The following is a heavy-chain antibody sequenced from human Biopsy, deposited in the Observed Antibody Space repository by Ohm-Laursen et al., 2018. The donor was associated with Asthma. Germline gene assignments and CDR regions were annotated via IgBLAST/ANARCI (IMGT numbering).Heavy chain of an antibody. CDR3: ARGQKSAGDRWFDP. D-gene: IGHD6-13*01. V-gene: IGHV1-2*06. Sequence: ASVKVSCKASGYPFIGYHIHWMRQAPGQGLEWMGRFNPNSGATNYAQKFQGRVTMTRDTSISTAYMEVSRLRSDDTAVYYCARGQKSAGDRWFDPWGQGTLVTVSS. J-gene: IGHJ5*02. CDR2: FNPNSGAT. CDR1: GYPFIGYH.